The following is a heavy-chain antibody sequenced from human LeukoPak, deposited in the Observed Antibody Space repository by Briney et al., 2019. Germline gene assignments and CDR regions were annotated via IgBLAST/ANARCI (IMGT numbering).Heavy chain of an antibody. V-gene: IGHV3-30*02. D-gene: IGHD2-2*01. CDR1: GFTFSSYG. CDR3: AKDKGCSSTSCYSYYFDY. CDR2: IRYDGSNK. Sequence: QAGGSLRLSCAASGFTFSSYGMHWVRQAPGKGLEWVAFIRYDGSNKYYADSVKGRFTISRDNSKNTLYLQMNSLRAEDTAVYYCAKDKGCSSTSCYSYYFDYWGQGTLVTVSS. J-gene: IGHJ4*02.